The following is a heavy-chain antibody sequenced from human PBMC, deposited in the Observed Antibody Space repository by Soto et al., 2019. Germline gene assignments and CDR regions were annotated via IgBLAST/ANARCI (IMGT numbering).Heavy chain of an antibody. CDR2: IYQTGTT. D-gene: IGHD2-8*01. V-gene: IGHV4-30-2*01. CDR1: GDSINDDGHS. Sequence: PSETLSVTCTVSGDSINDDGHSWSWIRQPPGEALEWIGYIYQTGTTQYNPSLSSRVSISADRSKNQFSLHLTSVTAADTAVYYCARAVFCTDGFCFPNWLDPWGQGILVTVSS. J-gene: IGHJ5*02. CDR3: ARAVFCTDGFCFPNWLDP.